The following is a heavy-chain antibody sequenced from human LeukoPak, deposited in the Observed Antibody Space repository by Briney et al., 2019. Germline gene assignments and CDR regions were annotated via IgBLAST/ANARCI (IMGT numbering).Heavy chain of an antibody. J-gene: IGHJ4*02. CDR2: TKHDGSER. V-gene: IGHV3-7*04. D-gene: IGHD2-21*02. CDR1: GFTFASYW. CDR3: ARGGLYGDYYFDY. Sequence: GGSLRLSCAASGFTFASYWMTWVRQAPGKGLEWVANTKHDGSERYYVDSVKGRFTISRDNVKNSLFLQMDSLRAEDTAVYYCARGGLYGDYYFDYWGQGTLVTVTS.